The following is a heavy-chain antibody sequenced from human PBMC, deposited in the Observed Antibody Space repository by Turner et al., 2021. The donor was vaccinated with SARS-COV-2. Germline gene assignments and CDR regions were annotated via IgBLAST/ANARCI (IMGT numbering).Heavy chain of an antibody. J-gene: IGHJ4*02. D-gene: IGHD3-10*01. CDR1: GLTFSNYG. V-gene: IGHV3-23*04. Sequence: EVHLVESGGGLVKPGGSLRLSCAASGLTFSNYGMSWVRQAPGKGLEWVSTILSTFHTYYADSVNGRFTISRDNSNNMLFLQMNSLRAEDTAKYYCAKDHYGSNDYWGQGTLVTVSS. CDR2: ILSTFHT. CDR3: AKDHYGSNDY.